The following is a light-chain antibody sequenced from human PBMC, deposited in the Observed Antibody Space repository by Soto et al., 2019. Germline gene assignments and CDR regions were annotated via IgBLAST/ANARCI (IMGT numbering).Light chain of an antibody. CDR1: SSDVGNYNL. Sequence: QSALTQPASVSGSPGQSITISCTGTSSDVGNYNLVSWYQQHPGKDPKLMIYEVSKRPSGGSNRLSGSKSGNTASLTISGLQAEDEADYYCCSYARSSPYVFGTGTKLTVL. CDR3: CSYARSSPYV. J-gene: IGLJ1*01. CDR2: EVS. V-gene: IGLV2-23*02.